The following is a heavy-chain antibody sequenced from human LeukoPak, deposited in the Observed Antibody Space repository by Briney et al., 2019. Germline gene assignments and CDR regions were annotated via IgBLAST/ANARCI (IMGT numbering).Heavy chain of an antibody. CDR3: ARASYDFWSGYDY. J-gene: IGHJ4*02. Sequence: GGPLRLSCTVSGFTVSSNSMSWVRQAPGKGLEWVSAISGSGGSTYYADSVKGRFTISRDNAKNTLYLQMNSLRAEDTAVYYCARASYDFWSGYDYWGQGTLVTVSS. D-gene: IGHD3-3*01. CDR1: GFTVSSNS. V-gene: IGHV3-23*01. CDR2: ISGSGGST.